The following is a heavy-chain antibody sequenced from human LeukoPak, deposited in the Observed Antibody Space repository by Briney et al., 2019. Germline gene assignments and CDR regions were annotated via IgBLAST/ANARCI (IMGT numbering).Heavy chain of an antibody. CDR2: ISAYNGNT. Sequence: ASVKVSCKASGYTFTSYGISWVRQAPGQGLEWMGWISAYNGNTNYTQKLQGRVTMTTDTSTSTAYMELRSLRSDDTAVYYCARGGDMVAMGTDFDYWGQGTLVTVSS. D-gene: IGHD5-12*01. CDR1: GYTFTSYG. V-gene: IGHV1-18*01. J-gene: IGHJ4*02. CDR3: ARGGDMVAMGTDFDY.